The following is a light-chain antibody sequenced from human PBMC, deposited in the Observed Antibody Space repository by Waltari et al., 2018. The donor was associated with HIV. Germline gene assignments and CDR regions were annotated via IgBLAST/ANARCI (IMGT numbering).Light chain of an antibody. CDR3: QQRNTWPLT. V-gene: IGKV3-11*01. Sequence: EIVLTQSPATLSLSPGETATLSCRASQSVANYLAWYQHKPGQAPRLLIYDTSNRATGIPARFSASGSDTDFTLTIASLEPEDFAVYYCQQRNTWPLTFGGGTKVEIK. CDR2: DTS. J-gene: IGKJ4*01. CDR1: QSVANY.